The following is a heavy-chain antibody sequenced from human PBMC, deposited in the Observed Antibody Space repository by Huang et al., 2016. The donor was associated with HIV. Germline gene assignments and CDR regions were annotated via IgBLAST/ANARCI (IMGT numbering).Heavy chain of an antibody. CDR1: GGSITSSSYY. J-gene: IGHJ3*02. D-gene: IGHD3-22*01. Sequence: QLQLQGSGPGLVKPSETLSLTCTVSGGSITSSSYYWGWIRQPPGKGLEWVGSVYSSGSTDYNPALKSRVTVSVDTSKNQFSLKLSSVTAADTAVYYCARHFSYYDSSGYTPWDAFDIWGQGTMVTVSS. CDR3: ARHFSYYDSSGYTPWDAFDI. CDR2: VYSSGST. V-gene: IGHV4-39*01.